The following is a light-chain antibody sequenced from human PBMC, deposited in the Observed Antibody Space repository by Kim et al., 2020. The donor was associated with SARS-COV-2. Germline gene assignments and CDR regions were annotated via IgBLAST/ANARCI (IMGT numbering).Light chain of an antibody. Sequence: SSELTQDPAVSVALGQTVRITCQGDSLRSYYASWXQQKPGQAPVLVIYGKNNRPSGIPDRFSGSSSGNTASLTITGAQPEDEADYYCNSRDSSGNHVVFG. CDR2: GKN. J-gene: IGLJ2*01. V-gene: IGLV3-19*01. CDR1: SLRSYY. CDR3: NSRDSSGNHVV.